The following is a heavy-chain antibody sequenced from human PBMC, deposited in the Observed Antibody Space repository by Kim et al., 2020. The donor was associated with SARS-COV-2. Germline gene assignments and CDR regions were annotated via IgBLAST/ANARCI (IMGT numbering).Heavy chain of an antibody. CDR3: ARDRGRSYDYVWGSFGAFDY. J-gene: IGHJ4*02. V-gene: IGHV3-48*03. Sequence: RITISRDNAKNSLYLQVNSLSAEDTAVYYCARDRGRSYDYVWGSFGAFDYWGQGTLVTVSS. D-gene: IGHD3-16*01.